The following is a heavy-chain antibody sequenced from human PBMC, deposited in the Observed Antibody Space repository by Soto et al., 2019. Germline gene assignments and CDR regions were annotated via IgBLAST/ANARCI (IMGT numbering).Heavy chain of an antibody. CDR1: GFTFSSYA. J-gene: IGHJ5*02. CDR3: ARGTKGVSVGLDP. D-gene: IGHD2-8*01. Sequence: QVQLVESGGGVVQPGRSLRLSRAASGFTFSSYAMHWVRQAPGKGLEWVAVISYDGSNKYYADSMKGRFTISRDNSKNTLYLQMNSLRAEDTAVYYCARGTKGVSVGLDPWGQGTLVTVSS. V-gene: IGHV3-30-3*01. CDR2: ISYDGSNK.